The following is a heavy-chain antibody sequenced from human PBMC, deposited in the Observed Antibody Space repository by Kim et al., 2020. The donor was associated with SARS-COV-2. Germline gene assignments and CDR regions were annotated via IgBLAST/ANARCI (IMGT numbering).Heavy chain of an antibody. CDR2: ISSSSYI. Sequence: GGSLRLSCAASGFTFSSYSMNWVRQAPGKGLEWVSFISSSSYIYYADSVKGRFTIPRDNAKNSLYLQMNSLRAEDTAVYYCSSYTMPPYWGQGTLVTVSS. J-gene: IGHJ4*02. CDR3: SSYTMPPY. D-gene: IGHD6-6*01. V-gene: IGHV3-21*01. CDR1: GFTFSSYS.